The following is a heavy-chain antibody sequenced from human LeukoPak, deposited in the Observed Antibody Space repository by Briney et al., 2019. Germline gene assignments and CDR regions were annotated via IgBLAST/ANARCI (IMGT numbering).Heavy chain of an antibody. Sequence: GESLRLSCEASGFTFSNYAMSWVRQAPGKGLEWVSSISGSSDNTNYADSVKGRFTISRDNSKNILYLQMNSLRAEDTAVYYCAKTDCSSTSCSKRGVHFDYWGQGTLVTVSS. CDR3: AKTDCSSTSCSKRGVHFDY. CDR2: ISGSSDNT. CDR1: GFTFSNYA. J-gene: IGHJ4*02. V-gene: IGHV3-23*01. D-gene: IGHD2-2*01.